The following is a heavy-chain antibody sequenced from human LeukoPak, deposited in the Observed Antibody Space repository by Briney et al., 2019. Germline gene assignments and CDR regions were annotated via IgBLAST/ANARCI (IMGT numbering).Heavy chain of an antibody. D-gene: IGHD1-26*01. CDR1: GYTFTSYG. J-gene: IGHJ2*01. CDR3: ARAQRLLVGATFYWYFDL. CDR2: ISAYNGNT. V-gene: IGHV1-18*01. Sequence: EASVKVSCKASGYTFTSYGISWVRQAPGQGLEWMGWISAYNGNTNYAQKFQGRVTITADKSTSTAYMELSSLRSEDTAVYYCARAQRLLVGATFYWYFDLWGRGTLVTVSS.